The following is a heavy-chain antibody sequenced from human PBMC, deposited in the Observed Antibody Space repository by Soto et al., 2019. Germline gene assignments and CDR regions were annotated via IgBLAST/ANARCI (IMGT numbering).Heavy chain of an antibody. CDR2: IYYSGST. J-gene: IGHJ6*03. Sequence: QVQLQESGPGLVKPSETLSLTCTVSGGSISSYYWSWIRQPPGKGLEWIGYIYYSGSTNYNPSLKRRVTISVDTSKNQFSLKLSSVTAADTAVYYCARRAGNRRYCSGGSCYSSYYYMDVWGKGTTVTVSS. D-gene: IGHD2-15*01. CDR1: GGSISSYY. V-gene: IGHV4-59*08. CDR3: ARRAGNRRYCSGGSCYSSYYYMDV.